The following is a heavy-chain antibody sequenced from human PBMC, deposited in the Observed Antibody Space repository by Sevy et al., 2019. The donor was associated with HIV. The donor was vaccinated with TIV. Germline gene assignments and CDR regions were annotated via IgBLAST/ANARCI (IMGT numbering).Heavy chain of an antibody. Sequence: SETLSLTCAVYGGSFSGYYWSWIRQPPGKGLEWIGEINHSGSTNYNPSLKSRVTISVDKSKNQFSLKLSSVTAADTAVYYCARWYYYGSGFDYWGQGTLVTVSS. CDR3: ARWYYYGSGFDY. D-gene: IGHD3-10*01. CDR1: GGSFSGYY. CDR2: INHSGST. V-gene: IGHV4-34*01. J-gene: IGHJ4*02.